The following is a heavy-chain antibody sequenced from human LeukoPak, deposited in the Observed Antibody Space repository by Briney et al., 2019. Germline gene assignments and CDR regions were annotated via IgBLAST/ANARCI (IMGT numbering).Heavy chain of an antibody. CDR3: ARGYCGGDCYLFDY. Sequence: GGSLRLSCAASGFTLSSYSMNWVRQAPGKGLEWVSSISSSSYIYYADSVKGRFTISRDNAKNSLYLQMNSLRAEDTAVYYCARGYCGGDCYLFDYWGQGTLVTVSS. CDR2: ISSSSYI. D-gene: IGHD2-21*02. V-gene: IGHV3-21*01. CDR1: GFTLSSYS. J-gene: IGHJ4*02.